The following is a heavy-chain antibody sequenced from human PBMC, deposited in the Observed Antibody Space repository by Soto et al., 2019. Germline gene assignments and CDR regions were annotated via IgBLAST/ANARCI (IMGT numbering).Heavy chain of an antibody. J-gene: IGHJ4*02. V-gene: IGHV3-23*01. Sequence: GSLRLSCAASGFTFSNYAMSWFRQAPVKGLEWVAAISLSGGRTYHADSVKGRFIVSRDNSKNTLYLQMISVRAEDTAVYFCAKDPRERPSPPKTYYSDCWGQGALLTVSS. CDR1: GFTFSNYA. CDR2: ISLSGGRT. CDR3: AKDPRERPSPPKTYYSDC.